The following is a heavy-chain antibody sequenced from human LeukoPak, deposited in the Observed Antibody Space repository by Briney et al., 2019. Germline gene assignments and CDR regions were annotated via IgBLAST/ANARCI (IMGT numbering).Heavy chain of an antibody. D-gene: IGHD1-14*01. CDR2: ILSGGTT. Sequence: SETLSLTCTVSGGSISSYYWSWIRQSAGKELEWIGRILSGGTTNYNPSLKSRVTISVDKSKNQFSLKLTSVAAADTAVYYCARDRETSATTPGNWFDRWGQGTLVIVSS. CDR1: GGSISSYY. V-gene: IGHV4-4*07. CDR3: ARDRETSATTPGNWFDR. J-gene: IGHJ5*02.